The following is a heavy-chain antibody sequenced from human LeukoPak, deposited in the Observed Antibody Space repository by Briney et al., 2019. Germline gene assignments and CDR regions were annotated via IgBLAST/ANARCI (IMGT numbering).Heavy chain of an antibody. V-gene: IGHV3-48*02. CDR2: ISSSSSTI. D-gene: IGHD1-7*01. Sequence: PGGSLRLSCAASGFTFSSFAMNWVRQSPGKGLEWVSYISSSSSTIYYAGSVKGRFTISSDKAENSVYLQMNSLRDEDTAVYYCAGDRNYAFHIWGQGTMVTVSS. J-gene: IGHJ3*02. CDR1: GFTFSSFA. CDR3: AGDRNYAFHI.